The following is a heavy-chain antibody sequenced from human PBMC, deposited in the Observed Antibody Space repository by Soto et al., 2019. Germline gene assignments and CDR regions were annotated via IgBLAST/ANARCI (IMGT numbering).Heavy chain of an antibody. J-gene: IGHJ5*02. CDR3: ARHPFYGDAYWFDP. CDR2: IYYSGST. Sequence: PSETLSLSYTVSGVSISSSSYYWGWIRQPPGKGLEWIGSIYYSGSTYYNPSLKSRVTISVDTSKNQFSLKLSSVTAADTAVYYCARHPFYGDAYWFDPWGQGTLVTVSS. D-gene: IGHD4-17*01. V-gene: IGHV4-39*01. CDR1: GVSISSSSYY.